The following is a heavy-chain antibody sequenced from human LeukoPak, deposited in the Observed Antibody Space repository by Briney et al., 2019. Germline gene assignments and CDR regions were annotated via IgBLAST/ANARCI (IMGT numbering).Heavy chain of an antibody. Sequence: PGGSLRLSCAASGFTFSSYSMNWVRQAPGKGLEWVSYISSSSSTIYYADSVKGRFTISRDNSKNTLYLQMNSLRAEDTAVYYCAKSGRQSSGYNYWGQGTLVTVSS. CDR3: AKSGRQSSGYNY. D-gene: IGHD3-22*01. J-gene: IGHJ4*02. CDR2: ISSSSSTI. CDR1: GFTFSSYS. V-gene: IGHV3-48*01.